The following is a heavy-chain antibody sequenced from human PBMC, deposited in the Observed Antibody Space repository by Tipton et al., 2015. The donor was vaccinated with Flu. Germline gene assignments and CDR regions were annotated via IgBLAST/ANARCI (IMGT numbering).Heavy chain of an antibody. D-gene: IGHD5-12*01. V-gene: IGHV4-4*07. J-gene: IGHJ3*01. Sequence: TLSLTCTVSGGSVTSSYWSWIRQPAGKGLERIGRISTSGSTNYNASLESRVTMSRDTSKNHFSLRLSSATAADTALYYCARDLRGYSGYTGGDAFDLWGPGIMVTVSS. CDR2: ISTSGST. CDR1: GGSVTSSY. CDR3: ARDLRGYSGYTGGDAFDL.